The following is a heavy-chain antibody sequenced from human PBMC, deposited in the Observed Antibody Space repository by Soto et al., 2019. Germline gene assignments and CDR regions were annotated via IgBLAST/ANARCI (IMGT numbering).Heavy chain of an antibody. CDR3: ARDAFDYDSTGYHSDY. CDR2: ISKSSGTI. J-gene: IGHJ4*02. V-gene: IGHV3-48*02. Sequence: EVQLVESGGGLVKPGGSLRLTCAASGFSFSNYNMNWVRQVPGKGLEWVSYISKSSGTIYYADSVRGRFSISRDNGKNSLYLQMNSLRDEDTAVYYCARDAFDYDSTGYHSDYWGQGTLVTVSS. CDR1: GFSFSNYN. D-gene: IGHD3-22*01.